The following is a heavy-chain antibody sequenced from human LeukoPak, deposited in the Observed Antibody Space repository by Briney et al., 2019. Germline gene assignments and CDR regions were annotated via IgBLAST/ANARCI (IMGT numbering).Heavy chain of an antibody. Sequence: QPGGSLRLSCAASGFTFSSYAMSWVRQAPGKGLEWVSAISGSGGSTYYADSVKGRFTISRDNSKNTLYLQMNSLRAEDTAVYYCAKDIGGYNPTEAAFDIWGQGTMVTVSS. V-gene: IGHV3-23*01. D-gene: IGHD5-24*01. CDR1: GFTFSSYA. CDR2: ISGSGGST. J-gene: IGHJ3*02. CDR3: AKDIGGYNPTEAAFDI.